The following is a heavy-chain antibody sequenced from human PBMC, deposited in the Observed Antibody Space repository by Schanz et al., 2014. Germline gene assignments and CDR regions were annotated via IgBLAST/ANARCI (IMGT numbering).Heavy chain of an antibody. CDR2: TWYDGTDQ. V-gene: IGHV3-33*06. CDR1: GFTMITYA. Sequence: QVQLVESGGGVVQPGRSLRLSCAASGFTMITYAMHWVRQPPGKGLEWVAFTWYDGTDQAYAGSVKDRFTVSRDNSKNTVYLQMNSLRAEDTAVYYCAKDVSASRYGMDVWGLGTTVIVSS. D-gene: IGHD2-2*01. CDR3: AKDVSASRYGMDV. J-gene: IGHJ6*02.